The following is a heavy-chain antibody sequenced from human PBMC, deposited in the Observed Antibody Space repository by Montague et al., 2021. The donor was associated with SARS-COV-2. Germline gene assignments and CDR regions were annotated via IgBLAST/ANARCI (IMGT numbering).Heavy chain of an antibody. CDR1: GFSLSTNGVG. Sequence: PALVKPTQTLTLTCTFSGFSLSTNGVGVGWIRQPPGKALEWLALIYWDDDKRYSPSLKSRLTIIKDTSKNQVVLTMTNMDPVDTATYYCAHRLARHYDTSAYLWCPFDYWGQGTLVTVSS. CDR2: IYWDDDK. CDR3: AHRLARHYDTSAYLWCPFDY. V-gene: IGHV2-5*02. D-gene: IGHD3-22*01. J-gene: IGHJ4*02.